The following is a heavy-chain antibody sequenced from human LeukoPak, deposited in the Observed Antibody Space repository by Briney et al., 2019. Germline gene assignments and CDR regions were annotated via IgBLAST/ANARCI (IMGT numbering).Heavy chain of an antibody. CDR3: ASPVGATTVRAFDI. CDR2: TRNEANIYTT. D-gene: IGHD1-26*01. CDR1: GFIFSGHY. Sequence: GGSLRLPCAASGFIFSGHYMDWVRQAPGQGLEWVGRTRNEANIYTTKYAASVKGRFTISRDDSKNSLYLQMNSLKTEDTAVYYCASPVGATTVRAFDIWGQGTMVTVSS. V-gene: IGHV3-72*01. J-gene: IGHJ3*02.